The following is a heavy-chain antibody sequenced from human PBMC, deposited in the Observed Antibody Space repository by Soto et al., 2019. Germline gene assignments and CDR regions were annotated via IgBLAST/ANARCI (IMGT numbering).Heavy chain of an antibody. CDR1: GFTFSSYA. CDR2: ISGSGGST. V-gene: IGHV3-23*01. D-gene: IGHD6-13*01. Sequence: EVQLLESGGGLVQPGGSLRLSCAASGFTFSSYAMSWVRQAPGKGLEWVSAISGSGGSTYYADSVTGRFTISRDNSKNTLGRQMIIVRAEGTAVYCCAKGSRASGRAAPKAPFDPWCQGTLGTVSS. J-gene: IGHJ5*02. CDR3: AKGSRASGRAAPKAPFDP.